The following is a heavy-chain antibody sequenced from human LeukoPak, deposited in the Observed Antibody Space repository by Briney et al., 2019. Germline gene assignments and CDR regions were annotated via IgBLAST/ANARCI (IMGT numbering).Heavy chain of an antibody. CDR2: INPNSGGT. CDR1: GYTFTGYY. D-gene: IGHD5-24*01. J-gene: IGHJ4*02. CDR3: AGDERWLQSELDY. V-gene: IGHV1-2*02. Sequence: ASVKVSCKASGYTFTGYYMHWVRQAPGQGLEWMGWINPNSGGTNYAQKFQGRVTMTRDTSISTAYMELSRLRSDDTAVYYCAGDERWLQSELDYWGQGTLVTVSS.